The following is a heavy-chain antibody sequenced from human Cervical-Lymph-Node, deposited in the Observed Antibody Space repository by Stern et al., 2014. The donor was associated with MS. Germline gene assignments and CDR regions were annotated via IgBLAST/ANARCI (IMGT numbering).Heavy chain of an antibody. CDR3: ARVSTSFDD. CDR1: GGPINSYY. Sequence: VQLVESGPGVVKPSETLSLTCTVSGGPINSYYWSWIRQPPGKGLELIGYIYYDGSTNYNSSLKSRVTISLDTSKNQFSLKLDSVTAADTAVYFCARVSTSFDDWGQGTLVTVSS. V-gene: IGHV4-59*01. CDR2: IYYDGST. J-gene: IGHJ4*02. D-gene: IGHD4-11*01.